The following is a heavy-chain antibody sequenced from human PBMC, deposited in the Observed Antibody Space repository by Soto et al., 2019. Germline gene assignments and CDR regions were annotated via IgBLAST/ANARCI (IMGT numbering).Heavy chain of an antibody. CDR3: ARSSVAGAGYFQH. Sequence: QVQLQESGPGLVKPSQTLSLTCTVPVGSVSGGVYYWNWIRQHPEKGLGWIGYIYYSGSTYYNPSLRSRVTIAEGTSKNQCSLKLSSVTVADTAVYYCARSSVAGAGYFQHWGQGTQVIVSS. CDR1: VGSVSGGVYY. CDR2: IYYSGST. V-gene: IGHV4-31*03. D-gene: IGHD6-19*01. J-gene: IGHJ1*01.